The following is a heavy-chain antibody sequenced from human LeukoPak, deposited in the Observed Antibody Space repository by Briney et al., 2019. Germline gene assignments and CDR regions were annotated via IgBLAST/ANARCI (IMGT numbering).Heavy chain of an antibody. Sequence: GGSLRLSCAASGFTFSSYWMHWVRQAPGKGLVWVSRISSDGSSRSYADSVKGRFTISRDNAKNTLYLQMNSLRAEDMAVYYCARDSWESGLDYFDYWGQGTLVTVSS. CDR3: ARDSWESGLDYFDY. J-gene: IGHJ4*02. D-gene: IGHD1-26*01. CDR2: ISSDGSSR. V-gene: IGHV3-74*01. CDR1: GFTFSSYW.